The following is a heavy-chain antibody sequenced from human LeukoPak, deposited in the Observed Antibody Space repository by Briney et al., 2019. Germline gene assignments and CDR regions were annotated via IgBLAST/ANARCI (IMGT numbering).Heavy chain of an antibody. D-gene: IGHD6-6*01. V-gene: IGHV4-34*01. Sequence: SETLSLTCAVYGGSFSGYYWSWIRQPPGKGLEWIGETNHSGSTNYNPSLKSRVTISVDTSKNQFSLKLSSVTAADTAVYYCARELGSSGYYYYYYYMDDWGKGTTVTVSS. CDR3: ARELGSSGYYYYYYYMDD. CDR1: GGSFSGYY. CDR2: TNHSGST. J-gene: IGHJ6*03.